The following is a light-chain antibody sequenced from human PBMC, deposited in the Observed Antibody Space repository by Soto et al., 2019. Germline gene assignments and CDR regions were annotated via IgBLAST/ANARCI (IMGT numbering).Light chain of an antibody. Sequence: QSALTQPPSASGSPGPSVTISCTGTSSDVGAYKYVSWYQQYPGKAPKLMIYEVSKRPSGVPDRFSGSKSGNTASLTVSGLQAEDEADYYCTSYVGSNIWVFGGGTKLPVL. CDR2: EVS. V-gene: IGLV2-8*01. CDR1: SSDVGAYKY. CDR3: TSYVGSNIWV. J-gene: IGLJ3*02.